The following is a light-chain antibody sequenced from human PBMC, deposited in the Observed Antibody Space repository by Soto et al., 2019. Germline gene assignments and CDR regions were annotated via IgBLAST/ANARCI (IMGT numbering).Light chain of an antibody. Sequence: QSALTQPPSASGSPGQSVAISCTGTSSDVGAYNYVSWYQQHPGKAPKLMISEVNKRPSGVPDRFSGSKSGNTASLTVSGLQAEDEADYYCSSFAANPVFGGGTKLTVL. V-gene: IGLV2-8*01. J-gene: IGLJ3*02. CDR2: EVN. CDR3: SSFAANPV. CDR1: SSDVGAYNY.